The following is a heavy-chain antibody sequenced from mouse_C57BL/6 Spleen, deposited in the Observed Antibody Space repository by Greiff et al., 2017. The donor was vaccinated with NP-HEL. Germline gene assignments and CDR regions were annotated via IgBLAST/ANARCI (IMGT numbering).Heavy chain of an antibody. CDR1: GYTFTDYY. V-gene: IGHV1-19*01. Sequence: VQLQQSGPVLVKPGASVKMSCKASGYTFTDYYMNWVKQSHGKSLEWIGVINPYNGGTSYNQKFKGKATLTVDKSSRTAYMELNSLTSEDSAVYYCARANWDVGGYYFDYWGQGTTLTVSS. CDR2: INPYNGGT. CDR3: ARANWDVGGYYFDY. J-gene: IGHJ2*01. D-gene: IGHD4-1*01.